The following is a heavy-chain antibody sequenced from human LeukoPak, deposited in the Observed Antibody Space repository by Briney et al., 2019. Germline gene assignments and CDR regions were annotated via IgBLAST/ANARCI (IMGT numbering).Heavy chain of an antibody. V-gene: IGHV3-66*01. D-gene: IGHD2-15*01. CDR1: GFTVSSSY. Sequence: GGSLRLSCVASGFTVSSSYMTWVRQAPGKGLEWVSFIYSGGSTYYADSVKGRFIISRDNAKNSLYLQMNSLRAEDTAVYYCARARGYYYYMDVWGKGTTVTVSS. J-gene: IGHJ6*03. CDR2: IYSGGST. CDR3: ARARGYYYYMDV.